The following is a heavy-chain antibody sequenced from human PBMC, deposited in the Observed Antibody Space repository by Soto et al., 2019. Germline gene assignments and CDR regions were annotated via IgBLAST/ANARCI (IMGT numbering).Heavy chain of an antibody. V-gene: IGHV1-69*01. J-gene: IGHJ6*02. CDR3: ARVRAYYYDSSGYYYNYYYYGMDV. CDR2: IIPIFGTA. CDR1: GGTFSSYA. D-gene: IGHD3-22*01. Sequence: QVQLVQSGAEVKKPGSSVKVSCKASGGTFSSYAISWVRQAPGQGLEWMGGIIPIFGTANYAQKFQGRVTITADESTSTANMELSSLRSEDTAVYYCARVRAYYYDSSGYYYNYYYYGMDVWGQGTTVTVSS.